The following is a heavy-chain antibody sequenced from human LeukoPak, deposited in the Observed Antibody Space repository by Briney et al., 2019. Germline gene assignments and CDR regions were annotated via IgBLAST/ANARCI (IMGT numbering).Heavy chain of an antibody. J-gene: IGHJ4*02. D-gene: IGHD3-3*01. CDR1: GFTFSSYW. CDR2: IKQDGSEK. CDR3: ARDKRLILEWIYYFDY. Sequence: PGGSLRLSCAASGFTFSSYWMSWVRQAPGKGLEWVANIKQDGSEKYYVDSVKGRFTISRDNAKDSLYLQMNSLRAEDTAVYYCARDKRLILEWIYYFDYWGQGTLVTVSS. V-gene: IGHV3-7*01.